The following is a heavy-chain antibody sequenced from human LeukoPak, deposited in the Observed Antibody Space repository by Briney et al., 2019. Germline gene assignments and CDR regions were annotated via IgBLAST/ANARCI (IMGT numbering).Heavy chain of an antibody. V-gene: IGHV4-38-2*02. Sequence: SETLSLTCTVSGYSISSGYYWGWIRQPPGKGLEWIGSIYHSGSTYYNPSLKSRVTISVDTSKNQFSLKLSSVTAADTAVYYCARAPEYGLYYFDYWGQGTLVTVSS. J-gene: IGHJ4*02. CDR1: GYSISSGYY. D-gene: IGHD1-14*01. CDR2: IYHSGST. CDR3: ARAPEYGLYYFDY.